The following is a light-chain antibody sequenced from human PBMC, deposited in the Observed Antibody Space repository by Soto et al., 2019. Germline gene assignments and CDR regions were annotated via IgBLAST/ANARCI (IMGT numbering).Light chain of an antibody. CDR3: QQYNNWPRT. CDR2: GAS. V-gene: IGKV3-15*01. J-gene: IGKJ1*01. CDR1: QSVSSN. Sequence: EIVENKRPATLSETPGERATLSCRASQSVSSNLAWYQQKPVQAPRLLIYGASTRATGIPARFSGSGSGTEFTLTISSLQSEDFAVYYCQQYNNWPRTFAQGTKV.